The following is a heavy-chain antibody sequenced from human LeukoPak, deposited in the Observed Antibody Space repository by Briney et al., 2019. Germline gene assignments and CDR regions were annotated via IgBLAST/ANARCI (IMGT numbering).Heavy chain of an antibody. V-gene: IGHV3-30*18. CDR1: GFTFSSYG. J-gene: IGHJ4*02. D-gene: IGHD6-19*01. CDR3: AKDRVAVAGTPFDY. Sequence: PGGSLRLSCAASGFTFSSYGMHWVRQAPGKGLEWVAVISYDGSNKYYADSVKGRFTISRDNSKNTLYLQMNSLRAEDTAVYYCAKDRVAVAGTPFDYWGQGTLVTVSS. CDR2: ISYDGSNK.